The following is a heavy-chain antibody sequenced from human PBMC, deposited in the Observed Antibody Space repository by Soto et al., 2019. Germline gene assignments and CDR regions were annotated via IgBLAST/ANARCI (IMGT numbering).Heavy chain of an antibody. V-gene: IGHV3-23*01. CDR2: VSRAASQT. CDR1: GFTPTTTP. Sequence: AGRSLRLPCARSGFTPTTTPLSWVGQRPGKGLERVATVSRAASQTYFVECVSGRFFISRDNSKNTVTLPMNNLTADDTAVYYCATFFRYFDNWGQGTRVTVYS. D-gene: IGHD3-9*01. CDR3: ATFFRYFDN. J-gene: IGHJ4*02.